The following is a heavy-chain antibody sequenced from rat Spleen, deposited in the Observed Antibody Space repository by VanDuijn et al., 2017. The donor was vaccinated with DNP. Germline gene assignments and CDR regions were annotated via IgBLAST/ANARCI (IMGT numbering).Heavy chain of an antibody. D-gene: IGHD1-5*01. CDR2: ISYSGTT. V-gene: IGHV3-1*01. Sequence: EVQLQESGPGLVKPSQSLSLTCSVTGYSITNNYWGWIREFPGNKMQYIGHISYSGTTNYNPSLKSRISITRDTSKNQFFLQLSSVTTEDTATYYCARWNIGTSTLDYWGKGVMVTVSS. CDR3: ARWNIGTSTLDY. CDR1: GYSITNNY. J-gene: IGHJ2*01.